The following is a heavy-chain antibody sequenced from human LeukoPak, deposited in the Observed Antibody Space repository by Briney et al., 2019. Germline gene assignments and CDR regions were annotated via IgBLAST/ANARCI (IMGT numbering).Heavy chain of an antibody. J-gene: IGHJ4*02. CDR1: GFTFSSYG. CDR3: ARDSYSGSYSYFDY. D-gene: IGHD1-26*01. CDR2: IRYDGSNK. V-gene: IGHV3-30*02. Sequence: GGSLRLSCAASGFTFSSYGMHWVRQAPGKGLEWVAFIRYDGSNKYYADSVKGRFTISRDNAKNSLYLQMNSLRAEDTALYYCARDSYSGSYSYFDYWGQGTLVTVSS.